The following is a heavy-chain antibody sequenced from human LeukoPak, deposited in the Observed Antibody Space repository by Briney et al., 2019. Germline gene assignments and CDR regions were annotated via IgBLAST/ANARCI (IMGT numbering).Heavy chain of an antibody. CDR2: IYTSGST. D-gene: IGHD4-23*01. V-gene: IGHV4-61*02. CDR3: ARVSGGNDDAFDI. Sequence: SQTLSLTCTVSGGSISSGSYYWSWIRQPAGKGLEWIGRIYTSGSTNYNPSLKSRVTISVDTSKNQFSLKLSSVTAADTAVYYCARVSGGNDDAFDIWGQGAMVTVSS. CDR1: GGSISSGSYY. J-gene: IGHJ3*02.